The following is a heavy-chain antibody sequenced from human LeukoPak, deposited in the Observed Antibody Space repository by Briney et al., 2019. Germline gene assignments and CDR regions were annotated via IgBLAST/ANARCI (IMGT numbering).Heavy chain of an antibody. CDR3: ARHSGFERD. CDR2: IKGETT. V-gene: IGHV4-30-4*01. D-gene: IGHD5-12*01. Sequence: SQTRSLTCTVLGDSISGGDKSWSWLRQSPGKGLEWIGYIKGETTHYSSSLKSRLTISLDTSKNQFSLKLNSATAADTAVYYCARHSGFERDWGLGTLVTVSS. CDR1: GDSISGGDKS. J-gene: IGHJ4*02.